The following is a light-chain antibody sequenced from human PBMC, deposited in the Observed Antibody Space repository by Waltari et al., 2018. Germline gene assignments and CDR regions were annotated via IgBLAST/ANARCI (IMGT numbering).Light chain of an antibody. Sequence: QSVLTQPPSVSAAPGQKVTISCSGSSSHIGNYFVSWYQHLPGTAPKLLIYENTKRTSRFPNRSSGSKSGTSPTLGITGLQTGDEADYYCATWDSSLSAWVFGGGTKLIVL. V-gene: IGLV1-51*02. CDR2: ENT. CDR1: SSHIGNYF. CDR3: ATWDSSLSAWV. J-gene: IGLJ3*02.